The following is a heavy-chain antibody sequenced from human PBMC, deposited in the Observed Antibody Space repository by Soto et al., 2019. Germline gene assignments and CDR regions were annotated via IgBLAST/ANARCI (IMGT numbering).Heavy chain of an antibody. J-gene: IGHJ6*02. Sequence: EVQLVESGGGLVQPGRSLRLSCAASGFTFDDYAMHWVRQAPGKGLEGVSGISWNSGSIGYADSVKGRFTISRDNAKNSLYLQMNSLRAEETALYYCAKGYDFLYYGMDFWGQRTTVTVS. CDR1: GFTFDDYA. V-gene: IGHV3-9*01. CDR3: AKGYDFLYYGMDF. D-gene: IGHD3-3*01. CDR2: ISWNSGSI.